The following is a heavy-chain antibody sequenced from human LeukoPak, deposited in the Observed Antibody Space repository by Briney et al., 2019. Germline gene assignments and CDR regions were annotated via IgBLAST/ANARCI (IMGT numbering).Heavy chain of an antibody. J-gene: IGHJ4*02. V-gene: IGHV3-23*01. CDR3: AKVPYSDFWSGYSYYFDY. Sequence: GGSLRLSCAASGFTFLSYAMTWVRQAPGKGLEWVSGISGSGGSTHYGDSVKGRFTISIDNSKSTLYLQMNSLRAEDTAVYYCAKVPYSDFWSGYSYYFDYWGQGSLVTVSS. D-gene: IGHD3-3*01. CDR1: GFTFLSYA. CDR2: ISGSGGST.